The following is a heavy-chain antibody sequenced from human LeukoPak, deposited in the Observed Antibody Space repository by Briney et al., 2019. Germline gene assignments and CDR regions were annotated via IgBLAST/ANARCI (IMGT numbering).Heavy chain of an antibody. D-gene: IGHD3-3*01. CDR2: ISGSGVNT. J-gene: IGHJ4*02. Sequence: GGTLRLSCAASGFTFSSYGMTWVRQTPGKGLEWVSAISGSGVNTYYADSVKGRFTISRDNSKNTLYLQMNSLRAEDTAVYYCAKDRTISGVVTPLDYWGQGTLVTVSS. CDR1: GFTFSSYG. CDR3: AKDRTISGVVTPLDY. V-gene: IGHV3-23*01.